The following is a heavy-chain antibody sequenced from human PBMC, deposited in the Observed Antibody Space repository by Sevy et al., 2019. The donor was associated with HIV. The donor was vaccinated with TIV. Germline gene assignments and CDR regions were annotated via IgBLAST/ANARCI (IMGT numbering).Heavy chain of an antibody. CDR2: IYYSGRT. J-gene: IGHJ6*02. D-gene: IGHD6-6*01. V-gene: IGHV4-59*01. Sequence: SETLSLTCTVSGDSISGYYWSWIRQPPGKGLEWIGYIYYSGRTNYNPSLKSRVTISEDRSKNQLSLKLTSVTAEDAAVYYCARQFQEYYYGVDVWGQGTMVTVSS. CDR3: ARQFQEYYYGVDV. CDR1: GDSISGYY.